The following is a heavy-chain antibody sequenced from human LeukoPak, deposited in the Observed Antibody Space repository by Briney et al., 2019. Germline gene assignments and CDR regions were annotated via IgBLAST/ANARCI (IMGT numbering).Heavy chain of an antibody. CDR3: ARAPLLGESHFDY. V-gene: IGHV3-23*01. Sequence: QTGGSLRLSCAASGFTFSSYAMSWVRQAPGKGLEWVSAISGSGGSTYYADSVKGRFTISRDNSKNTLYLQMNSLRAEDTAVYYCARAPLLGESHFDYWGQGTLVTVSS. CDR1: GFTFSSYA. D-gene: IGHD3-10*01. J-gene: IGHJ4*02. CDR2: ISGSGGST.